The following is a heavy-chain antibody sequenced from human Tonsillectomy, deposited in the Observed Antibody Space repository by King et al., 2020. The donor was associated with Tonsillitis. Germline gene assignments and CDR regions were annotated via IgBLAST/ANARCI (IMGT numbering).Heavy chain of an antibody. Sequence: VQLVESGEGVVQPGGSLRLSCAASGFTFNFYSMYWVRQAPGKGLERVAVISYDGSDKDYADSVKGRFTISRDNSKNTLYLQMNSLRPEDTAVYYCARPIYCTNAVCSDYWGQGTLVTVSS. CDR1: GFTFNFYS. V-gene: IGHV3-30*03. D-gene: IGHD2-8*01. J-gene: IGHJ4*02. CDR3: ARPIYCTNAVCSDY. CDR2: ISYDGSDK.